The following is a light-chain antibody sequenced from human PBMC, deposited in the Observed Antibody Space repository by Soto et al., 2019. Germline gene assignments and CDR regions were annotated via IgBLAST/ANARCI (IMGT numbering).Light chain of an antibody. CDR3: QQRSNWPIT. CDR2: DTS. V-gene: IGKV3-11*01. Sequence: EIVMTQSPATLSVSPGERATLSCRASQSVRSKLAWYQQKPGQAPRLLIYDTSNRATGIPARFSGSGSGTDFTLTINNLDPEDFAVYYCQQRSNWPITFGQGTRLEIK. J-gene: IGKJ5*01. CDR1: QSVRSK.